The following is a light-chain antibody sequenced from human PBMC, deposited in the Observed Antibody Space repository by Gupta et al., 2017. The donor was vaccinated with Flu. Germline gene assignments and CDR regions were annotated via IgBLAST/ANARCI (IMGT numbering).Light chain of an antibody. CDR2: GAS. Sequence: EIVMTQSPATLSVSPGERATLSCRASQSVSSNLAWYQQKPGQAPRLLIYGASTRATGIPARFSGSGSGTEFTLTIGRLQSEDFAIYYCQQDKNWPPDTFGQGTKLEIK. CDR1: QSVSSN. J-gene: IGKJ2*01. CDR3: QQDKNWPPDT. V-gene: IGKV3-15*01.